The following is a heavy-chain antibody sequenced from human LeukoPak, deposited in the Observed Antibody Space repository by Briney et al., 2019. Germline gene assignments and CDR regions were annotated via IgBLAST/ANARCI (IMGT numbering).Heavy chain of an antibody. CDR2: ISYDGSNK. V-gene: IGHV3-30*04. J-gene: IGHJ4*02. D-gene: IGHD3-22*01. CDR3: ARAMTYDSTGYYFDY. Sequence: GGSLRLSCAASGFTFSSYAMHWVRQAPGKGLEWVAVISYDGSNKYYADSVKGRFTISRDNSKNTLYLQMNNLRAEDTAVYYCARAMTYDSTGYYFDYWGQGTLVTVSS. CDR1: GFTFSSYA.